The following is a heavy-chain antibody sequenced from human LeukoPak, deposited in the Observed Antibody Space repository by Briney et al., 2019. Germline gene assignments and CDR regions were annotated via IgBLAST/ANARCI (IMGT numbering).Heavy chain of an antibody. J-gene: IGHJ3*01. CDR2: ISNDGSAT. V-gene: IGHV3-74*01. CDR3: ARGGLDHAFDL. CDR1: GVTLSTYW. Sequence: GGSLRLSCAASGVTLSTYWMYWVRQGPGKGLEYVSRISNDGSATTYADSVKGRFSISRDNAKSTVYLQMNSLRPEDTAMFYCARGGLDHAFDLWGQGTMVSVSS. D-gene: IGHD3/OR15-3a*01.